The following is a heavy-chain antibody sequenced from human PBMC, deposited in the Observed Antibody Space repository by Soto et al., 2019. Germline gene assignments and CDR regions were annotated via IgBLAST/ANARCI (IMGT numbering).Heavy chain of an antibody. CDR2: IIPIFGTA. D-gene: IGHD6-19*01. CDR1: GGTFSSYA. Sequence: SVKVSCKASGGTFSSYAISWVRQAPGQGLEWMGGIIPIFGTANYAQKFQGRVTITADESTSTAYMELSSLRSEDTAVYYCARGHGYDNGWYVLRYYGIDVWGQGTRVTVSS. V-gene: IGHV1-69*13. J-gene: IGHJ6*02. CDR3: ARGHGYDNGWYVLRYYGIDV.